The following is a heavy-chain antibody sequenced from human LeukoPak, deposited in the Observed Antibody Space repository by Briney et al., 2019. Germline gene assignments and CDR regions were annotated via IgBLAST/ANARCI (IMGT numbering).Heavy chain of an antibody. CDR3: AKDRPGYSSGWPPFDY. CDR2: ISGSGGST. CDR1: GFTFSSYA. V-gene: IGHV3-23*01. D-gene: IGHD6-19*01. Sequence: GGSLRLSCAASGFTFSSYAMSWVRQAPGKGLEWVSAISGSGGSTYYADSVKGRFTISRDNSKNTLYLQMNSLRAEDTAVYYCAKDRPGYSSGWPPFDYWGQGTLVTVSS. J-gene: IGHJ4*02.